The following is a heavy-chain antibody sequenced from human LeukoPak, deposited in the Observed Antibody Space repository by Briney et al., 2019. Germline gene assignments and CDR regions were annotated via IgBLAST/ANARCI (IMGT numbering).Heavy chain of an antibody. V-gene: IGHV4-30-2*01. CDR2: IYHSGST. CDR3: ARGRDLEGYSYTSVDGMDV. CDR1: GVSISSGGYY. J-gene: IGHJ6*02. Sequence: PSETLSLTCTVSGVSISSGGYYWSWIRQPPGKGLEWIGYIYHSGSTYYNPSLKSRVTISVDRSKNQFSLKLSSVTAADTAVYYCARGRDLEGYSYTSVDGMDVWGQGTTVTVSS. D-gene: IGHD5-18*01.